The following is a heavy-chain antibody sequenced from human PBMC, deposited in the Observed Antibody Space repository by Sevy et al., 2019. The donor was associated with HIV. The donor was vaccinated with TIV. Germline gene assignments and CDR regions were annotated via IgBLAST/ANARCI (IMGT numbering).Heavy chain of an antibody. CDR2: INWNGGRT. CDR1: GFTSEDYG. J-gene: IGHJ6*02. V-gene: IGHV3-20*01. Sequence: GGSLRLSCVASGFTSEDYGMSWVRQVPGKGLEWVSGINWNGGRTAYADSVKGRFTISRDNAKNSLFLQMNGVRAEDTALYHCARVRVERFISGYNDYHGMDVWGQGTTVTVSS. CDR3: ARVRVERFISGYNDYHGMDV. D-gene: IGHD5-12*01.